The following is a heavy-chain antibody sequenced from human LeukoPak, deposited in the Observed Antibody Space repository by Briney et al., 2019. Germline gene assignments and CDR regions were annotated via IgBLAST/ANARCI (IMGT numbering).Heavy chain of an antibody. D-gene: IGHD6-13*01. CDR3: ARYTNSWSALMGIDY. Sequence: PSETPSLTCAVNGGSFSGYYWTWIRQPPGKGLEWIGEINHSGRTKCTPSLESRVTISGDTSKKQFSLKLSYVTAADTAVYYCARYTNSWSALMGIDYWGQGTLVTVSS. CDR2: INHSGRT. CDR1: GGSFSGYY. J-gene: IGHJ4*02. V-gene: IGHV4-34*01.